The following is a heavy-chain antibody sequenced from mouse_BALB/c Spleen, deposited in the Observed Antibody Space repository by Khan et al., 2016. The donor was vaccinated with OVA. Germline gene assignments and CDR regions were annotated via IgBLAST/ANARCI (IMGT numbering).Heavy chain of an antibody. CDR2: INTHSGVP. V-gene: IGHV9-4*02. J-gene: IGHJ4*01. Sequence: QIQLVQSGPELKKPGETVRISCKASGYTFTTAGIQWVQKMPGKGLKWIGWINTHSGVPKYAEDFKGRFAFSLEISVNTAYLQITNLKYEDTPTYVGARGGAAYYRSDGGAIEYWGQGTSVTVSA. D-gene: IGHD2-10*01. CDR1: GYTFTTAG. CDR3: ARGGAAYYRSDGGAIEY.